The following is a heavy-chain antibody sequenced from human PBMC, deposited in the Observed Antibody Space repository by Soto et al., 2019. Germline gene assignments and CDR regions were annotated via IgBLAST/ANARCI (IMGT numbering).Heavy chain of an antibody. Sequence: QVQLQQWGAGLLKPSETLSLTCAVYGGSFSGYFMTWIRQPPRKGLEWIGEITDSGSINYNPSRKSRLNISVDTSKNRFSLKLSSVTAADTAVYYCARGIRYLWGQGTLVTVSS. CDR2: ITDSGSI. D-gene: IGHD3-9*01. J-gene: IGHJ4*02. CDR1: GGSFSGYF. V-gene: IGHV4-34*02. CDR3: ARGIRYL.